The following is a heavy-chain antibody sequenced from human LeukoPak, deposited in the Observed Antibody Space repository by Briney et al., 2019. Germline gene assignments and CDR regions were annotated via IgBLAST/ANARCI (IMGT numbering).Heavy chain of an antibody. D-gene: IGHD2/OR15-2a*01. CDR1: GFTFSSYG. V-gene: IGHV3-30*03. J-gene: IGHJ1*01. CDR3: ARDGDQRAFQF. Sequence: GRSLRLSCAASGFTFSSYGMHWVRQAPGKGLEWVAVISYDGSNKYYADSVKGRFTISRDNSKNTLYLQMNSLRAEDTAVYYCARDGDQRAFQFWGQGTLVTVSS. CDR2: ISYDGSNK.